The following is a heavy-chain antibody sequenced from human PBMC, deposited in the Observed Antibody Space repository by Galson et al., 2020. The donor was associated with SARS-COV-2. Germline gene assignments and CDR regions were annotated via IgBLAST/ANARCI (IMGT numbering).Heavy chain of an antibody. CDR2: MNPNSGNT. CDR1: GYTFTNYE. CDR3: ARSYDDFATWFAP. Sequence: ASVKVSCKAAGYTFTNYEINWVRQAPGQGLEWMGWMNPNSGNTGYAQKFQGRGTMTRTTSISTAYMELNSLTSEDTAVYYCARSYDDFATWFAPWGQGTLVTVSS. V-gene: IGHV1-8*01. D-gene: IGHD4-17*01. J-gene: IGHJ5*02.